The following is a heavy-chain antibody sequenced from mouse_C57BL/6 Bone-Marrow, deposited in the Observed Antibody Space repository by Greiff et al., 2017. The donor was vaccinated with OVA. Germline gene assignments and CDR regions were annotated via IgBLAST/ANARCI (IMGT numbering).Heavy chain of an antibody. CDR1: GYTFTSYW. CDR2: IDPSDSET. CDR3: AREGGFLYYGNYDYAMDY. J-gene: IGHJ4*01. D-gene: IGHD2-1*01. Sequence: QVQLQQPGAELVRPGSSVKLSCKASGYTFTSYWMHWVKQRPIQGLEWIGNIDPSDSETHYNQKFKDKATLTVDKSSSTAYMQLSSLTSEDSAVYYCAREGGFLYYGNYDYAMDYWGQGTSVTVSS. V-gene: IGHV1-52*01.